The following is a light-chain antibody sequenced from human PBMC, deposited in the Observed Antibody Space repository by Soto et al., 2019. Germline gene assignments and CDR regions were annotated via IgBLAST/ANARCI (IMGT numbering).Light chain of an antibody. V-gene: IGKV3-15*01. Sequence: DIVLTQSPVTVSVSPGERATLSCRASQSVSTNLAWYQHKLGQAPRLLIYGASTRVTGIPARFSGSESGTDFTLNINYLKSEDFGTYYCPSYNNRLPPVTFGGGTKVEI. J-gene: IGKJ4*01. CDR2: GAS. CDR3: PSYNNRLPPVT. CDR1: QSVSTN.